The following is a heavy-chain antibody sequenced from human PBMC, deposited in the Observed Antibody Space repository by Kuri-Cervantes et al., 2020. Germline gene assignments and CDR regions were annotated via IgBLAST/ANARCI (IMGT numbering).Heavy chain of an antibody. Sequence: GESLKISCAASGFTFSNYWMSWVRQAPGKGLEWVANINQDGSEKYYVDSVKGRFTISRDNAKNSLYLQLNSLRAEDTAVYYCAREGIQVWSGNTEFDYWGQGTLVTVSS. J-gene: IGHJ4*02. D-gene: IGHD5-18*01. CDR2: INQDGSEK. V-gene: IGHV3-7*01. CDR1: GFTFSNYW. CDR3: AREGIQVWSGNTEFDY.